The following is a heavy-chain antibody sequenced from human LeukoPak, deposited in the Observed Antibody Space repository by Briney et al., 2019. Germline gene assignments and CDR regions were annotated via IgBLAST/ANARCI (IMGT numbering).Heavy chain of an antibody. J-gene: IGHJ4*02. Sequence: SGGSLRLSCAASGFTFSSYTMNWIRQAPGKGLEWISFINTKSKAIYYADSVKGRFTISRDNARNLLHLQMNSLGAEDTALYFCMRDQDWAFDYWGQGTLVTVSS. V-gene: IGHV3-48*01. D-gene: IGHD3-9*01. CDR2: INTKSKAI. CDR3: MRDQDWAFDY. CDR1: GFTFSSYT.